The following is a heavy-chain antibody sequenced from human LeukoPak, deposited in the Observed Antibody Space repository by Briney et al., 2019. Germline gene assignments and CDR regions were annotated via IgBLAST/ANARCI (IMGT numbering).Heavy chain of an antibody. D-gene: IGHD6-19*01. CDR3: AKDRSQQWLADDDY. CDR2: ISGSGGST. J-gene: IGHJ4*02. V-gene: IGHV3-23*01. Sequence: GGSLRLSCAASAFTSSSYAMSWVRQAPGKGLEWVSAISGSGGSTYYADSVKGRFTISRDSSKNTLYLQMNSLRAEDTAVYYCAKDRSQQWLADDDYWGQRTLVTVSS. CDR1: AFTSSSYA.